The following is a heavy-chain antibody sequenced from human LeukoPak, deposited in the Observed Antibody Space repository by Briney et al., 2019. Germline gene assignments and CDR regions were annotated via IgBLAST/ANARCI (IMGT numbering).Heavy chain of an antibody. D-gene: IGHD3-3*01. J-gene: IGHJ4*02. Sequence: SETLSLTCAVCGGSFSGYYWSWIRQPPGKGLEWIGEINHSGSTNYNPSLKSRVTISVDTSKNQFSLKLSSVTAADTAVYYCARRRYDFWSGRAVDYWGQGTLVTVSS. V-gene: IGHV4-34*01. CDR2: INHSGST. CDR3: ARRRYDFWSGRAVDY. CDR1: GGSFSGYY.